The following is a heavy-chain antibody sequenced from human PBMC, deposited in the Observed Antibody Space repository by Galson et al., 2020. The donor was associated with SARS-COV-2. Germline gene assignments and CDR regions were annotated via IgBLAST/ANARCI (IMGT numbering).Heavy chain of an antibody. Sequence: ASETLSLTCTVSGGSISSSSYYWGWIRQPPGKGLEWIGSIYYSGSTYYNPSLKSRVTISVDTSKNQFSLKLSSVTAADTAVYYCARHDPGSYPVVGATVGAFDIWGQGTMVTVSS. CDR2: IYYSGST. D-gene: IGHD1-26*01. V-gene: IGHV4-39*01. CDR1: GGSISSSSYY. CDR3: ARHDPGSYPVVGATVGAFDI. J-gene: IGHJ3*02.